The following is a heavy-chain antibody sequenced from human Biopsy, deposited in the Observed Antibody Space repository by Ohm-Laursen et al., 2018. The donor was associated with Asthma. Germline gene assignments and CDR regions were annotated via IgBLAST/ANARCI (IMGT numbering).Heavy chain of an antibody. CDR3: ARARETTNYGDSDFDI. Sequence: VKVSCNASGFSFDNYFMHWVRQAPGQGLEWMGIINPSGAGTRYAEKFRGRLIVTRDASTRTAFMDLRSLRSDDTAIYFCARARETTNYGDSDFDIWGQGTLITVSS. D-gene: IGHD2-8*01. CDR2: INPSGAGT. CDR1: GFSFDNYF. J-gene: IGHJ4*02. V-gene: IGHV1-46*02.